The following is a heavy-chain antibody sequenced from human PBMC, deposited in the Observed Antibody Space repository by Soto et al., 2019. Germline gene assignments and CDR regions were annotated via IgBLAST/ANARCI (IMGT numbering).Heavy chain of an antibody. J-gene: IGHJ4*02. Sequence: QVQLVESGGGVVQPEGSLTLSCAASGFTFSSYGMHWVRQAPGKGLEWVAVIWSDGINKNYADSVKGRFTISRDNSKSPLYPQMNSRGAEDTAVYYCARDHARGTPGYWGQGTLVTVSS. V-gene: IGHV3-33*01. CDR3: ARDHARGTPGY. CDR2: IWSDGINK. CDR1: GFTFSSYG.